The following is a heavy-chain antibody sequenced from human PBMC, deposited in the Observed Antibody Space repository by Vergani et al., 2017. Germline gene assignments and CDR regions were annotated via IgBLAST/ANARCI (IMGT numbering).Heavy chain of an antibody. Sequence: EVQLVESGGGRVRPGGSLRLSCEVSGFKFDDYGVSWVRQAPGKGLEWVSAINANGAATGYADSVKGRFTISRDNAVNSLYLQMNSLRVVDTAFYYCTRSLLYCISAGCFPLQFDAWGQGALVTVSS. CDR2: INANGAAT. D-gene: IGHD2-2*01. CDR1: GFKFDDYG. J-gene: IGHJ5*02. CDR3: TRSLLYCISAGCFPLQFDA. V-gene: IGHV3-20*04.